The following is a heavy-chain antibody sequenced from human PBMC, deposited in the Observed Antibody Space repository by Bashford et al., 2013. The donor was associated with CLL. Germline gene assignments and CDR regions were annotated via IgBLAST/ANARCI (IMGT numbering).Heavy chain of an antibody. J-gene: IGHJ4*02. CDR2: INYSGANT. V-gene: IGHV3-23*01. CDR1: EFTFGNYG. D-gene: IGHD1-1*01. Sequence: GSLRLSCTTSEFTFGNYGMAWVRQAPGKGLEWVSTINYSGANTHYADSVMGRFTISRDNSKNTLYLHMNSLRVDDTAVYFCATDCCTNTFPGDYWGQGTLVTVSS. CDR3: ATDCCTNTFPGDY.